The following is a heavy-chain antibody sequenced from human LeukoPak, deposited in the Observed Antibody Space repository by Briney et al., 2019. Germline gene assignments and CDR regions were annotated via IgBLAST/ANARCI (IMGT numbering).Heavy chain of an antibody. CDR1: GYTFTSYY. CDR3: ARAWVVVVPAAIPRYHYYYGMDV. D-gene: IGHD2-2*02. CDR2: INPSGGST. V-gene: IGHV1-46*01. J-gene: IGHJ6*02. Sequence: GASVKVSCKASGYTFTSYYMHWVRQAPGQGLEWMGIINPSGGSTSYAQKFQGRVTMTRDTSTSTVYMELSSLRSEDTAVYYCARAWVVVVPAAIPRYHYYYGMDVWGQGTTVTVSS.